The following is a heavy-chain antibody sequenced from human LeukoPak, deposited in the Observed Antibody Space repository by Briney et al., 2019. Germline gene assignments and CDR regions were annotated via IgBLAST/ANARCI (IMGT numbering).Heavy chain of an antibody. CDR2: IYTSGST. Sequence: SETLSLTCTVSGGSISSYYWSWIRQPAGKGLEWIGRIYTSGSTNYNPSLKSRVTMSVDTSKNQFSLKLSSVTAADTTVYCCARSHIFTVTIDYWGQGTLVTVSS. J-gene: IGHJ4*02. V-gene: IGHV4-4*07. CDR3: ARSHIFTVTIDY. CDR1: GGSISSYY. D-gene: IGHD4-17*01.